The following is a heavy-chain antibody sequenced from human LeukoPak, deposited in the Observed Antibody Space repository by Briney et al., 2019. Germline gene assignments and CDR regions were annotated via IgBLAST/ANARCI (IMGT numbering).Heavy chain of an antibody. Sequence: PGGSLRLSCAASGFTFSSFAMSWVRQAPGEGLEWVSTISDTGGSTYYADSVKGRFTISRDNGKNSLYLQMNSLRAEDTAVYYCARYRHLGYWGQGTLVTVSS. CDR3: ARYRHLGY. CDR2: ISDTGGST. CDR1: GFTFSSFA. J-gene: IGHJ4*02. V-gene: IGHV3-23*01. D-gene: IGHD2-2*02.